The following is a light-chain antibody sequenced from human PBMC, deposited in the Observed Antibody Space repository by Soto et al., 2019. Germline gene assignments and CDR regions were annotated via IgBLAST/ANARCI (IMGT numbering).Light chain of an antibody. CDR3: QQYCSSPPLT. CDR1: QSVSSSY. Sequence: EIVLTQSPGTLSLSPGERATLSCRASQSVSSSYLAWYQQKPGQAPRLLIYGASSRATVIPDRFSGSGSGTDFPRTISRLEPEDVAVYYCQQYCSSPPLTFGGGTKVEIK. CDR2: GAS. V-gene: IGKV3-20*01. J-gene: IGKJ4*01.